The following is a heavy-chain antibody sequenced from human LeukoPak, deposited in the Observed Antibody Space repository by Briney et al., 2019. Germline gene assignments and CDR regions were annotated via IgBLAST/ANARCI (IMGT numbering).Heavy chain of an antibody. CDR2: IYYSGST. CDR3: ARGYGSPDY. J-gene: IGHJ4*02. Sequence: SETCSLTCTVSGGSISSYYWSWIRQPPGKGLEWIGYIYYSGSTNYNPSLKSRVTISVDTSKNQFSLKLSSVTAADTAVYYCARGYGSPDYWGQGTLVTVSS. CDR1: GGSISSYY. D-gene: IGHD1-26*01. V-gene: IGHV4-59*01.